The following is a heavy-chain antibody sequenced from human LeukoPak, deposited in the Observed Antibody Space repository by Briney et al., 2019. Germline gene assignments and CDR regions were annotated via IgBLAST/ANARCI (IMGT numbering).Heavy chain of an antibody. Sequence: PGGSLRLSCVAWGFNFNNYAMNWVRQAPGKGLEWVSAISGSGGSTYYADSVKGRFTISRDNSKNTLYLQMNSLRAEDTAVYYCAKAAYSYGLHLFDYWGQGTLVTVSS. CDR1: GFNFNNYA. V-gene: IGHV3-23*01. CDR3: AKAAYSYGLHLFDY. J-gene: IGHJ4*02. D-gene: IGHD5-18*01. CDR2: ISGSGGST.